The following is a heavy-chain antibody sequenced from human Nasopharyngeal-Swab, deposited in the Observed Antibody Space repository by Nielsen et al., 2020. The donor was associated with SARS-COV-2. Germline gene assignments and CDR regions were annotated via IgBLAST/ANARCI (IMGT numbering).Heavy chain of an antibody. CDR2: IDEHGSTI. CDR3: GRDLGGRFST. J-gene: IGHJ5*02. D-gene: IGHD3-16*01. V-gene: IGHV3-74*01. Sequence: GESLKISCVASGFTFSSYWTHWVRQVPGKGLVWVSRIDEHGSTINHADSVEGRFTISRDNAKNTLFLQMNSLRAEDTAAYYCGRDLGGRFSTWGQGTLVTVSS. CDR1: GFTFSSYW.